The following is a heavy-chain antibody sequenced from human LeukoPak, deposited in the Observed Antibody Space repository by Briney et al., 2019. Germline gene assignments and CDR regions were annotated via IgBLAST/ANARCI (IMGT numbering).Heavy chain of an antibody. D-gene: IGHD3-22*01. CDR3: ARVPWANYYDIYFDY. Sequence: ASVKVSCKASGYTFTTFYMHRVRQAPGQGLEWMGIINPSSGSTSYAQKFQGRVTMTRDTSTSTVYMELSSLRSEDTAVYYCARVPWANYYDIYFDYWGQGTLVTVSS. J-gene: IGHJ4*02. V-gene: IGHV1-46*01. CDR2: INPSSGST. CDR1: GYTFTTFY.